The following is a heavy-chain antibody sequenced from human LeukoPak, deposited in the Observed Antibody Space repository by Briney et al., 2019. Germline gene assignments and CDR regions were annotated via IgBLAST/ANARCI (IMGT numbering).Heavy chain of an antibody. CDR2: IYYSGST. CDR1: GGSISSYY. Sequence: SETLSLTCTVSGGSISSYYWSWIRQPPAKGLEWIGYIYYSGSTSYNPSLKSRLTISVDTSKKQFSLKLSSVSAADTAFYYCARYIVSYPHDAFDIWGQGTMVTVSS. D-gene: IGHD1-26*01. J-gene: IGHJ3*02. CDR3: ARYIVSYPHDAFDI. V-gene: IGHV4-59*01.